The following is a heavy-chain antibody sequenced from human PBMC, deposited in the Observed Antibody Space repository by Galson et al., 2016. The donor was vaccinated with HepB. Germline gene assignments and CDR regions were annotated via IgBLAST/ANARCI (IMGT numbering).Heavy chain of an antibody. D-gene: IGHD6-19*01. V-gene: IGHV3-23*01. J-gene: IGHJ4*02. CDR3: AKDSGQWLVEGGTYDS. CDR2: ITGPGGTT. Sequence: SLRLSCAASGFVFSGYGMSWVRQAPGKGLEWVSSITGPGGTTYYADSVKGRFIISRDNSKNTLYLQMDSLRAEDTAIYYCAKDSGQWLVEGGTYDSWGQGTLVIVSS. CDR1: GFVFSGYG.